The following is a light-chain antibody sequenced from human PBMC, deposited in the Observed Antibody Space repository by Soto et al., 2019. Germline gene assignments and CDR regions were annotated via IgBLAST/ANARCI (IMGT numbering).Light chain of an antibody. CDR3: QQLNSYPLT. V-gene: IGKV1-9*01. CDR2: AAS. CDR1: QGISTY. Sequence: IQLTQSPPSLSASVGDRVTITCRASQGISTYLAWFQQKPGQAPKLLIYAASFLQSGVPSRFSGSGSRTDFTLTISSLQPGDFATYYCQQLNSYPLTFGGGTKVDIK. J-gene: IGKJ4*01.